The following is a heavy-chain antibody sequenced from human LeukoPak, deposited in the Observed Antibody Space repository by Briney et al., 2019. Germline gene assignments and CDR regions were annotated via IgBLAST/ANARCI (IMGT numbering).Heavy chain of an antibody. Sequence: GGSLRLSCAASGFTFSSYWMHWVRQAPGKGLVWVSRINSDGSSTSYADSVKGRFTISRDNAENTLYLQMNSLRAEDTAVYYCARAPVSVYYYMDVWGKGTTVTVSS. CDR3: ARAPVSVYYYMDV. D-gene: IGHD3-10*01. CDR1: GFTFSSYW. V-gene: IGHV3-74*01. J-gene: IGHJ6*03. CDR2: INSDGSST.